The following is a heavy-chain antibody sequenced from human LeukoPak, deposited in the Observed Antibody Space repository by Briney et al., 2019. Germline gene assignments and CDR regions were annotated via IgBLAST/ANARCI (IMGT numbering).Heavy chain of an antibody. D-gene: IGHD6-13*01. CDR1: GFTFSSYA. V-gene: IGHV3-23*01. Sequence: GGSLRLSCAASGFTFSSYAMSWVRQAPGKGLEWVSAISGSGGSTYYADSVKGRFTISRDNSKNTLYLQMNSLRAEDTAVYYCAKDYSSSWSFGYMDVWGKGTTVTASS. CDR3: AKDYSSSWSFGYMDV. CDR2: ISGSGGST. J-gene: IGHJ6*03.